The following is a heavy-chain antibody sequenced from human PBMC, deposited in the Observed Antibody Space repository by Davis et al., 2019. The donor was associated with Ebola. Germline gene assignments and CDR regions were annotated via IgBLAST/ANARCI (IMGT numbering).Heavy chain of an antibody. Sequence: GESLKISCAASGFIFSNYAMSWVRQAPGKGLEWVSSISVRSITYHADSVKGRFTISRDNSKNPLYLQMNSLRAEDTAVYYCAKVHPPTTVTTGWFDPWGQGTLVTVSS. CDR1: GFIFSNYA. CDR3: AKVHPPTTVTTGWFDP. CDR2: ISVRSIT. V-gene: IGHV3-23*01. J-gene: IGHJ5*02. D-gene: IGHD4-17*01.